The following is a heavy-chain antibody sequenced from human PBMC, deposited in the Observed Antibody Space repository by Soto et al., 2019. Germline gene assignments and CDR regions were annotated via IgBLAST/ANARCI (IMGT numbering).Heavy chain of an antibody. CDR1: GGTFSSYA. D-gene: IGHD3-10*01. CDR3: AREGYYGSGSQSGYYLGY. Sequence: QVQLVQSGAEVRKPGSSVKVSCKASGGTFSSYAISWVRQAPGQGLEWMGGIIPIFGTANYAQKFQGRVTISANGSTSTDYLELSSLRSEDTDVYYCAREGYYGSGSQSGYYLGYWGQGTLVTVSS. V-gene: IGHV1-69*01. J-gene: IGHJ4*02. CDR2: IIPIFGTA.